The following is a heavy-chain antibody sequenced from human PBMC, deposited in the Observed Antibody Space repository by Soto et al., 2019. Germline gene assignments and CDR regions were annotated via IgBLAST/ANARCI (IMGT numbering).Heavy chain of an antibody. V-gene: IGHV1-18*01. CDR3: ARDPPPPDY. CDR1: GYTFPSYG. J-gene: IGHJ4*02. Sequence: QVQLVQSGAEVKKPGASVQVSCKAPGYTFPSYGISWMRQAPGQGLEWMGWISAYNGNTNYAQKLQGRVTMTRDTSTSTAYMELRGLRSYDSAVYYCARDPPPPDYWGQGTLVTVSS. CDR2: ISAYNGNT.